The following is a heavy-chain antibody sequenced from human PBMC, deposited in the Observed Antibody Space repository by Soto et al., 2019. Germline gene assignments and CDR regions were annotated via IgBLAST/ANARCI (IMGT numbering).Heavy chain of an antibody. D-gene: IGHD2-2*01. J-gene: IGHJ6*02. CDR3: ARGSEYQLLKPEYYYGMDV. CDR1: GYSFTDYH. V-gene: IGHV1-2*06. Sequence: ASVKVSCKASGYSFTDYHIHWVRQAPGQGLEWLGRINPKSGGTSTAQKFQGRVTMTRNTSISTAYMELSSLRSEDTAVYYCARGSEYQLLKPEYYYGMDVWGQGTTVTVSS. CDR2: INPKSGGT.